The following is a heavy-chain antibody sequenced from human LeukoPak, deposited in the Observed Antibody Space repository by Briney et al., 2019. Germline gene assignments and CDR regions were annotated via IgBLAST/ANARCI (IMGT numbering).Heavy chain of an antibody. CDR1: GFTFSSYE. CDR3: AEQVGATHFDY. Sequence: GGSLRLSCAASGFTFSSYEMSWVRQAPGKGLEWVSAISGSGGSTYYADSVKGRFTISRDNSKNTLYLQMNSLRAEDTAVYYCAEQVGATHFDYWGQGTLVTVSS. V-gene: IGHV3-23*01. J-gene: IGHJ4*02. D-gene: IGHD1-26*01. CDR2: ISGSGGST.